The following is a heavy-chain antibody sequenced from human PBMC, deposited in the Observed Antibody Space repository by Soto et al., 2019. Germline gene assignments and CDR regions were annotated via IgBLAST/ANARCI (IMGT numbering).Heavy chain of an antibody. CDR2: IIPIFGTA. CDR3: ARSADFRSGVIYVYYFDY. CDR1: GGTFSSYA. D-gene: IGHD3-3*01. Sequence: QVQLVQSGAEVKKPGSSVKVSCKASGGTFSSYAISWVRQAPGQGLEWMGGIIPIFGTANYAQKFQGRVTITADESTSTAYMELSSLRSEDTAVYYCARSADFRSGVIYVYYFDYWGQGTLVTVSS. J-gene: IGHJ4*02. V-gene: IGHV1-69*01.